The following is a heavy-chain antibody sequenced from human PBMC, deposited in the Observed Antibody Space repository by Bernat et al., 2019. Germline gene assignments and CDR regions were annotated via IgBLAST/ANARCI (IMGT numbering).Heavy chain of an antibody. CDR2: IWFDGSDK. Sequence: QVQLVESGGGVVQPGRSLRLSCAASGFTFSRYGMHWVRQAPGKGLEWVAIIWFDGSDKYYADSVKGRFTISRDNSKNTLYLQMNSLRAEDTAVYYCATDPRGLPIGDAFDIWGRGTMVTVSS. CDR1: GFTFSRYG. J-gene: IGHJ3*02. V-gene: IGHV3-33*01. CDR3: ATDPRGLPIGDAFDI. D-gene: IGHD2-21*01.